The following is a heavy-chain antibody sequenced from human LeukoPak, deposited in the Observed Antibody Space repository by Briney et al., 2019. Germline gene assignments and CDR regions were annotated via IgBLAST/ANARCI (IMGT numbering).Heavy chain of an antibody. CDR2: MNPNSGNT. D-gene: IGHD6-13*01. V-gene: IGHV1-8*01. J-gene: IGHJ6*02. CDR1: GYTFTSYD. Sequence: ASVKVSCKASGYTFTSYDINWVRQATGQGLEWMGWMNPNSGNTGYAQKFQGRVTMTRNTSISTAYMELSSLRSEDTAVYYCALAYHIAAAGGMDVWGQGTTVTVPS. CDR3: ALAYHIAAAGGMDV.